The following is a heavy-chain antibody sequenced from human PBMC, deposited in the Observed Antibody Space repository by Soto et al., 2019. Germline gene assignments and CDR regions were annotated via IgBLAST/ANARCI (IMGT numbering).Heavy chain of an antibody. D-gene: IGHD3-22*01. J-gene: IGHJ4*02. CDR1: GFTFSSYW. V-gene: IGHV3-74*01. CDR2: INSDGSST. CDR3: ARDGSPGYYYDSSGYSDY. Sequence: GGSLRLSCAASGFTFSSYWMHWVRQSPGKGLVWVSRINSDGSSTSYADSVKGRFTISRDNAKNTLYLQMNSLRAEDTAVYYCARDGSPGYYYDSSGYSDYWGQGTLVTVSS.